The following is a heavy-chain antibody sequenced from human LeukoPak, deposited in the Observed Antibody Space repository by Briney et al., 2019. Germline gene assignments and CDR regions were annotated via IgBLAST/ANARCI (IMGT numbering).Heavy chain of an antibody. Sequence: SETLSLTCTVSGGSISSHYWSWIRQPAGKGLEWIGRIYTSGSTNYNPSLKSRVTMSVDTSKNQFSLKLSSVTAADTAVYYCARGSPVRGYYYYMDVWGKGTTVTVSS. J-gene: IGHJ6*03. CDR2: IYTSGST. V-gene: IGHV4-4*07. D-gene: IGHD3-10*01. CDR1: GGSISSHY. CDR3: ARGSPVRGYYYYMDV.